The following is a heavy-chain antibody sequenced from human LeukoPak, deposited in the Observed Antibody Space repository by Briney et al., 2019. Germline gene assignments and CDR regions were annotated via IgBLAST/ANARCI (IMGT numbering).Heavy chain of an antibody. J-gene: IGHJ3*02. CDR2: ISYDGSNK. D-gene: IGHD4-23*01. V-gene: IGHV3-30-3*01. CDR3: ARTPEVKGGNSDYVLGNDAFDI. Sequence: GGSLRLSCAASGFTFSSYAMHWVRQAPGKGLEWVAVISYDGSNKYYADSVKGRFTISRDNSKNTLYLQMNSLRAEDTAVYYCARTPEVKGGNSDYVLGNDAFDIWGQGTMVTVSS. CDR1: GFTFSSYA.